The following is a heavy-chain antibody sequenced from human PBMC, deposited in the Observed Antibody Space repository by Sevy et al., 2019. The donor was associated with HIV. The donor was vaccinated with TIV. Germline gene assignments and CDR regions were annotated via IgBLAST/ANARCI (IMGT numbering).Heavy chain of an antibody. CDR2: ISYDGSNK. CDR1: GFTFSSYA. J-gene: IGHJ4*02. CDR3: ARDRSGSYPGPFDY. Sequence: GGSLRLSCAASGFTFSSYAMHWVHQAPGKGLEWVAVISYDGSNKYYADSVKGRFTISRDNSKNTLYLQMNSLRAEDTAVYYCARDRSGSYPGPFDYWGQGTLVTVSS. D-gene: IGHD1-26*01. V-gene: IGHV3-30*04.